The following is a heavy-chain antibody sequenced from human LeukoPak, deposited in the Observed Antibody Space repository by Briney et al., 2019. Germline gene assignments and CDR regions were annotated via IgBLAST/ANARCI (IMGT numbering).Heavy chain of an antibody. CDR3: ARNYYDSSGYKYAFDY. CDR2: IYTSGNT. D-gene: IGHD3-22*01. CDR1: GGAISNYY. Sequence: SETLSLTCTVSGGAISNYYWSWIRQPAGKGLEWIGRIYTSGNTNYNPSLKSRVTMSTDTSENQFSLKLSSVTAADTAVYYCARNYYDSSGYKYAFDYWGQGTLVTVSS. V-gene: IGHV4-4*07. J-gene: IGHJ4*02.